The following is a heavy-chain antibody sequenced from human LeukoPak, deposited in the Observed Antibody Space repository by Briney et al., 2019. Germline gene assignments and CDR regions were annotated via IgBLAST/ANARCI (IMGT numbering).Heavy chain of an antibody. V-gene: IGHV3-48*01. CDR1: GFTFTKYS. CDR3: ARAGSSWSFDP. CDR2: IDTDSSTM. J-gene: IGHJ5*02. D-gene: IGHD6-13*01. Sequence: GGSLRLSCTASGFTFTKYSVNWVRQAPGKGLEWISYIDTDSSTMYYADSVKGRFTISRDNAKNSLYLQMNSLRAEDTAVYYCARAGSSWSFDPWGQGTLVTVSS.